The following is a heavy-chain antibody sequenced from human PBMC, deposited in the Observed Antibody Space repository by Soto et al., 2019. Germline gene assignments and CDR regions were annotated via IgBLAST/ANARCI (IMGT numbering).Heavy chain of an antibody. J-gene: IGHJ4*01. Sequence: GSLSLSCAASGFTFSNYKMNWVRQAPGKGLEWVSYISSSGNTIHYADSVKGRFTISRDNAKKSLYLQMNSLRAEDTAVYYCARDEYGDAYDYWGQGTLVTVSS. CDR1: GFTFSNYK. V-gene: IGHV3-48*03. CDR2: ISSSGNTI. D-gene: IGHD4-17*01. CDR3: ARDEYGDAYDY.